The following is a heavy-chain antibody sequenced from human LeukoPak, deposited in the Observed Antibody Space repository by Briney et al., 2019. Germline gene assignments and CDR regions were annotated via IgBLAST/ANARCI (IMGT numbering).Heavy chain of an antibody. CDR2: ISYDGSNK. D-gene: IGHD3-22*01. Sequence: QPGGSLRLSCAASGFTFSSYAMHWVRQAPGKGLEWVAVISYDGSNKYYADSVKGRFTISRDNSKNTLYLQMNSLRAEDTAVYYCARVATQTYYYDSSGYYPFDYWGQGTLVTVSS. CDR1: GFTFSSYA. J-gene: IGHJ4*02. CDR3: ARVATQTYYYDSSGYYPFDY. V-gene: IGHV3-30-3*01.